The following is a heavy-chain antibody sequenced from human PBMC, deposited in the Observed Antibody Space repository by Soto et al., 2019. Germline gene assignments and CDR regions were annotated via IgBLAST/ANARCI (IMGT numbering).Heavy chain of an antibody. CDR1: GFTFSSYG. D-gene: IGHD2-2*02. CDR3: ARDSSIYYGMDV. J-gene: IGHJ6*02. Sequence: GGSLRLSCAASGFTFSSYGMHWVRQAPGKGLEWVAVIWYDGSNKYYADSVKGRFTISRDNSKNTLYLQMNSLRAEGTAVYYCARDSSIYYGMDVWGQGTTVTVSS. CDR2: IWYDGSNK. V-gene: IGHV3-33*01.